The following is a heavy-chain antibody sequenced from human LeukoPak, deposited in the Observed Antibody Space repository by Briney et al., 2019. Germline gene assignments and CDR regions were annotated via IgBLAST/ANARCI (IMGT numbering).Heavy chain of an antibody. V-gene: IGHV4-4*02. J-gene: IGHJ4*02. Sequence: SETLSLTCAVSGGSISGSNWWSWVRQPPGKGLEWIGEIYHSGSTNYNPSLKSRVTISVDKSKNQFSLKLSSVTAADTAVYYCARVDVASGWYSFFDYWGQGTLVTVSS. D-gene: IGHD6-19*01. CDR3: ARVDVASGWYSFFDY. CDR1: GGSISGSNW. CDR2: IYHSGST.